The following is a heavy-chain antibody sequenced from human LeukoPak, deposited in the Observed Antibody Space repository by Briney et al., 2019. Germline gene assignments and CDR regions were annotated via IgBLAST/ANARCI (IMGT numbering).Heavy chain of an antibody. V-gene: IGHV3-21*05. J-gene: IGHJ5*02. CDR2: ISSSGSDI. Sequence: GGSLRLSCAASAFTFSTYSMNWVRQAPGKGLQWVSYISSSGSDIYYADSVKGRFTISRDNAKSSLYLQMNSLRAEDTAVYYCARAQVGATGNWFDPWGQGTLVTVSS. D-gene: IGHD1-26*01. CDR1: AFTFSTYS. CDR3: ARAQVGATGNWFDP.